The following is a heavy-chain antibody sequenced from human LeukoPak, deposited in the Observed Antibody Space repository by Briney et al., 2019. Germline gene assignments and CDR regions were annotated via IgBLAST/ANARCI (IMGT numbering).Heavy chain of an antibody. Sequence: LETLSLTCTVSGGSISSSSYYWGWIRQPPGKGLEWIGSIYYSGSTYYNPSLKSRVTISVDTSKNQFSLKLSSVTAADTAVYYCARMGPKYYDFWSGYSEKNAFDIWGQGTMVTVSS. CDR1: GGSISSSSYY. CDR3: ARMGPKYYDFWSGYSEKNAFDI. V-gene: IGHV4-39*01. J-gene: IGHJ3*02. CDR2: IYYSGST. D-gene: IGHD3-3*01.